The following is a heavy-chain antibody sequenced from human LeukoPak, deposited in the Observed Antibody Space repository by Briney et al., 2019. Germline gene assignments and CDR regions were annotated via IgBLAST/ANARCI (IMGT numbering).Heavy chain of an antibody. CDR3: ARESWGLRD. CDR1: GGSISSGCQY. D-gene: IGHD7-27*01. CDR2: MYTSGST. V-gene: IGHV4-61*02. J-gene: IGHJ4*02. Sequence: PSQTLSLTCTVSGGSISSGCQYWTWIRQPAGNGLEWVGRMYTSGSTDYNPSLKGRVTISADTSKNQFSLILNSVTAADTAVYYCARESWGLRDWGQGTLVTVSS.